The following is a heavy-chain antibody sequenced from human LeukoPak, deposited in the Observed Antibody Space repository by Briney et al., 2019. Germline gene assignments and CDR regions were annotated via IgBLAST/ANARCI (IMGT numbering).Heavy chain of an antibody. V-gene: IGHV4-59*08. CDR2: IYYSGST. CDR1: GGSISSYY. CDR3: ARHKYSSGWPPEGAFDI. J-gene: IGHJ3*02. D-gene: IGHD6-19*01. Sequence: SETLSLTCTVSGGSISSYYWSWIRQPPGKGLEWIGYIYYSGSTNYNPSLKSRVTISVDKSKNQFSLKLSSVTAADTAVYYCARHKYSSGWPPEGAFDIWGQGTMVTVSP.